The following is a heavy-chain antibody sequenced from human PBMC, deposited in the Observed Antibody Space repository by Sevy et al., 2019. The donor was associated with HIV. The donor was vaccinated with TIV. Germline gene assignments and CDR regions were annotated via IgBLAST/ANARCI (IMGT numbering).Heavy chain of an antibody. CDR2: IWYDGSNK. Sequence: GGSLRLSCAASGFTFSSYGMHWVRQAPGKGLEWVAVIWYDGSNKYYADSVKGRFTICRDNSKNTLYLQMNSLRAEDTAVYYCARDRHSSDSYYFDYWGQGTLVIVSS. V-gene: IGHV3-33*01. CDR1: GFTFSSYG. D-gene: IGHD3-22*01. J-gene: IGHJ4*02. CDR3: ARDRHSSDSYYFDY.